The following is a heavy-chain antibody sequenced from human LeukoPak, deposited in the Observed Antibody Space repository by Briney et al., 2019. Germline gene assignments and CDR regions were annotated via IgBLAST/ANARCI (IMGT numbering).Heavy chain of an antibody. CDR3: ARASGSYGSGSYYYYGMDV. V-gene: IGHV4-38-2*01. CDR1: GYSISSGYY. Sequence: SETLSLTCAVSGYSISSGYYWGWIRQPPGKGLEWIGSIFHSGSTYYNPSLKSRVNMSVDTSKNQISLKLSSVTAADTAVYYCARASGSYGSGSYYYYGMDVWGKGTTVTVSS. D-gene: IGHD3-10*01. CDR2: IFHSGST. J-gene: IGHJ6*04.